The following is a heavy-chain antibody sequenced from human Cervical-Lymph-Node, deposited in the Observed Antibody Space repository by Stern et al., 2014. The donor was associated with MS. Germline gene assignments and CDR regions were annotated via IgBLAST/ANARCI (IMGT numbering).Heavy chain of an antibody. Sequence: VQLEESGAEVKKPGSSVKVSCKASGGTFSSYAISWVRQAPGQGLEWMGGIIPIFGTANYAQKFQGRVTITADESTSTAYMELSSLRSEDTAVYYCAREVWSYRPIYFDYWGKGTLVTVSS. CDR3: AREVWSYRPIYFDY. J-gene: IGHJ4*02. V-gene: IGHV1-69*01. D-gene: IGHD3-16*02. CDR2: IIPIFGTA. CDR1: GGTFSSYA.